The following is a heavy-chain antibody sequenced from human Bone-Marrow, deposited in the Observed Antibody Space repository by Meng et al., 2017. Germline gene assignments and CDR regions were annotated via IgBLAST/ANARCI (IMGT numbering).Heavy chain of an antibody. D-gene: IGHD3-10*01. Sequence: GGSLRLSCAASGFTFSSYGMHWVRQAPGKGLEWVAVIWYDGSNKYYADSVKGRFTISRDNSKNTLYLQMNSLRAEDTAVYYCARDQGPYYYGSGIIYPLDYWGQGTLVTVSS. V-gene: IGHV3-33*01. CDR3: ARDQGPYYYGSGIIYPLDY. CDR2: IWYDGSNK. CDR1: GFTFSSYG. J-gene: IGHJ4*02.